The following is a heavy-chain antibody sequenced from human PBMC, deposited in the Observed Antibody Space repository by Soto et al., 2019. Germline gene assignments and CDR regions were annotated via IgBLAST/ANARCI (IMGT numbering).Heavy chain of an antibody. Sequence: EVPLVESGGALVKPGGSLTLSCAAFGFTFSSAWMNWVRRFPGKGLEWVGGIKSNADGAKPDYAAPVKGRFSISRDDSKNTLFLQRNSLKTEDTGVYYGTTWGTFVTGYCRWAKGTLVTVSS. CDR2: IKSNADGAKP. CDR1: GFTFSSAW. V-gene: IGHV3-15*02. J-gene: IGHJ1*01. D-gene: IGHD3-9*01. CDR3: TTWGTFVTGYCR.